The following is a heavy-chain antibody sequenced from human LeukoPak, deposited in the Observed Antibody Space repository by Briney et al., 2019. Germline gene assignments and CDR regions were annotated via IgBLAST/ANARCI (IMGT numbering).Heavy chain of an antibody. J-gene: IGHJ4*02. D-gene: IGHD2-2*01. V-gene: IGHV4-39*01. CDR1: GGPIYSSSYH. Sequence: SETLSLLCTVSGGPIYSSSYHWGWIRQPPGKGVEWNGSIYYSGSTYYTPSLKNRVTISVDTSKNQFSLKLSSVTAADTAVYYCARRRRRYCSSTSCYGKPLDYWGQGTLVTVSS. CDR2: IYYSGST. CDR3: ARRRRRYCSSTSCYGKPLDY.